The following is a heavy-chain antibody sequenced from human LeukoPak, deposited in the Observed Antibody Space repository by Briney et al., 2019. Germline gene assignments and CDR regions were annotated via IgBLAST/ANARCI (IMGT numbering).Heavy chain of an antibody. CDR1: GGSFSVYY. CDR2: INHSGST. D-gene: IGHD2-2*01. V-gene: IGHV4-34*01. Sequence: SETLSLTCAVYGGSFSVYYWSWIRQPPGKGLEWIGEINHSGSTNYNPSLKSRVTISVDTSKNQFSLKLSSVTAADTAVYYCARSGESSTSRRVYYFDYWGQGTLVTVSS. CDR3: ARSGESSTSRRVYYFDY. J-gene: IGHJ4*02.